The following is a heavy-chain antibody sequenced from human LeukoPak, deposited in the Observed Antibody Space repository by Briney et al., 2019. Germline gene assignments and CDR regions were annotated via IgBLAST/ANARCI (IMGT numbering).Heavy chain of an antibody. J-gene: IGHJ6*03. CDR2: ISAYNGNT. CDR1: GYTFTSYG. Sequence: GASVKVSCKASGYTFTSYGISWVRQAPGQGLEWMGWISAYNGNTNYAQKLQGRVTMTTDTSTSTAYMELRSLRSDDTAVYYCARGAEQQLVRGYYYYYMDVWGKGTTVTVSS. CDR3: ARGAEQQLVRGYYYYYMDV. V-gene: IGHV1-18*01. D-gene: IGHD6-13*01.